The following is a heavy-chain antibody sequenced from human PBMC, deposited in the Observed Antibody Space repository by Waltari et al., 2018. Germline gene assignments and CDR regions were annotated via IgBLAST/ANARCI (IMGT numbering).Heavy chain of an antibody. J-gene: IGHJ4*02. D-gene: IGHD3-16*01. CDR3: ARDSPGEGGVADY. CDR1: GFTFTSSA. V-gene: IGHV1-58*02. CDR2: IVCVSGNT. Sequence: QMQLVQSGPEVKKPGTSVKVSCKASGFTFTSSAMQWVRQARGQRLEWIGWIVCVSGNTNYAQKFQGRVTITADESTSTAYMELSSLRSEDTAVYYCARDSPGEGGVADYWGQGTLVTVSS.